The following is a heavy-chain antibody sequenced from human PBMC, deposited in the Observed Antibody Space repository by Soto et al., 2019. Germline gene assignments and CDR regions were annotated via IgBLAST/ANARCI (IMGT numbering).Heavy chain of an antibody. D-gene: IGHD6-19*01. CDR2: ISSSSSTI. CDR3: ARGKGQGGLADTDYYMDV. V-gene: IGHV3-48*01. J-gene: IGHJ6*03. Sequence: GGSLRLSCAASGFTFSSYSMNWVRQAPGKGLEWVSYISSSSSTIYYADSVKGRFTISRDNAKNSLYLQMNSLRAEDTAVYYCARGKGQGGLADTDYYMDVWGKGTTVTVSS. CDR1: GFTFSSYS.